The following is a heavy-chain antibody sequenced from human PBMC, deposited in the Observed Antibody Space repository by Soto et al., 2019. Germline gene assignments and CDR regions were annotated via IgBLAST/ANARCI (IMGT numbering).Heavy chain of an antibody. CDR2: IKQDGGEK. Sequence: GGSLRLSCAASGFTCSNYWMSWVRQAPGKGLEWVANIKQDGGEKYYVDSVKGRFTISKDNAKNSLYLQLNSLRVGDTAVYYCARESHAHFDYWGQGTLVTVSS. CDR3: ARESHAHFDY. CDR1: GFTCSNYW. V-gene: IGHV3-7*01. J-gene: IGHJ4*02.